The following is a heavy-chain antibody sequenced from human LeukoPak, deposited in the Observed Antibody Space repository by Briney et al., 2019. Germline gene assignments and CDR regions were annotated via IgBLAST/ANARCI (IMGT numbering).Heavy chain of an antibody. D-gene: IGHD2-15*01. V-gene: IGHV1-8*02. CDR3: ARGTPPYCSGGSCYRFSIPYYYYGMDV. CDR2: MNPNSGKT. Sequence: ASVKVSCKASGYTFTSYGINWVRQATGQGLEWRGWMNPNSGKTGYAQKFQGRVTMTRNTSISTAYMELSRLRSEDTAVYYFARGTPPYCSGGSCYRFSIPYYYYGMDVWGQGTTVTVSS. CDR1: GYTFTSYG. J-gene: IGHJ6*02.